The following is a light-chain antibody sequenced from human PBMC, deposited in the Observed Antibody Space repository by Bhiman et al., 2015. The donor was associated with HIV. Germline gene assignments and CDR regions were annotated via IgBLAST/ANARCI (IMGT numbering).Light chain of an antibody. CDR1: GSDVGGYNH. J-gene: IGLJ1*01. V-gene: IGLV2-14*03. CDR3: SSYRAGTSTFXV. Sequence: QSALTQPASVSGSPGQSITISCTGSGSDVGGYNHVSWYQHHPGKVPKLMIYDVSQRPSGVSNRFSGSKSGNTASLTISGLQAEDEADYYCSSYRAGTSTFXVFGPGTEVTVV. CDR2: DVS.